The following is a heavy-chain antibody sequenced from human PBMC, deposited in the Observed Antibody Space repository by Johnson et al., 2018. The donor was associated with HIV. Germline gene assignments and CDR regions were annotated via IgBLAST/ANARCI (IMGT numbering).Heavy chain of an antibody. CDR3: TKLVGYCSGGGCYTPGDI. J-gene: IGHJ3*02. Sequence: EVQLVESGGGLVQPGGSLKLACSASGFTFSGSALHWVRQASGKGLEWVGLIRSKGNTYATVYSASLKGRFTISRDDSKNTAYLQMNDLRPDDTAVYHCTKLVGYCSGGGCYTPGDIWGQGTMVTVSS. D-gene: IGHD2-15*01. CDR2: IRSKGNTYAT. CDR1: GFTFSGSA. V-gene: IGHV3-73*01.